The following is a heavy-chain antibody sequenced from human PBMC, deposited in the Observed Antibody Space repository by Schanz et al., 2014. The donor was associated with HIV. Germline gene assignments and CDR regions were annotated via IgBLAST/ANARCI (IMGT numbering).Heavy chain of an antibody. J-gene: IGHJ4*02. V-gene: IGHV1-2*02. D-gene: IGHD1-1*01. CDR1: GYIFIDYY. CDR3: TINQYQLLPFDY. Sequence: QVQLVQSGPEVRKPGASVKVSCKASGYIFIDYYIHWVRQAPGQGPEWMGYIKPNSGDTFYAQKFRGRVTMTRDTSMSTASVELTRLRSDDTPVYFCTINQYQLLPFDYWGQGTLVSVSS. CDR2: IKPNSGDT.